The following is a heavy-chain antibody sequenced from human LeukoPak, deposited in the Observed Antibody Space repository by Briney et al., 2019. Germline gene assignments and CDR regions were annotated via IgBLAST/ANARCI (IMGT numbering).Heavy chain of an antibody. CDR3: ARDNYGGAFDI. V-gene: IGHV3-33*01. CDR1: GFTFSSYG. Sequence: GGSLRLSCAASGFTFSSYGMHWVRQAPGKGLEWVAVIWYDGSNKYYADSVKGQFTISRDNSKNTLYLQMNSLGAEDTAVYYCARDNYGGAFDIWGQGTMVTVSS. CDR2: IWYDGSNK. J-gene: IGHJ3*02. D-gene: IGHD4-23*01.